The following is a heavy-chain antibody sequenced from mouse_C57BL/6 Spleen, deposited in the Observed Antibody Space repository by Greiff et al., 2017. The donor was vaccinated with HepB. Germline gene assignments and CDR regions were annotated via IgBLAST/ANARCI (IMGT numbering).Heavy chain of an antibody. CDR3: ARGATVVATGYFDY. CDR2: IDPSDSYT. J-gene: IGHJ2*01. V-gene: IGHV1-69*01. CDR1: GYTFTSYW. D-gene: IGHD1-1*01. Sequence: QVQLQQPGAELVMPGASVKLSCKASGYTFTSYWMHWVKQRPGQGLEWIGEIDPSDSYTNYNEKFKGKYTLTVDKSSSTAYMQLSSLTSEDSAVYYCARGATVVATGYFDYWGQGTTLTVSS.